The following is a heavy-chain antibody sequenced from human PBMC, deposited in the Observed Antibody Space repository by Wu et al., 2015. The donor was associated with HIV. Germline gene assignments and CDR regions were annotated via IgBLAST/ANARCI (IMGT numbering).Heavy chain of an antibody. D-gene: IGHD3-22*01. J-gene: IGHJ4*02. CDR1: GGTFSSYA. Sequence: QVQLVQSGAEVKKPGSSVKVSCKASGGTFSSYAISWVRQAPGQGLEWMGRIIPIFGTANYAQKFQGRVTITADESTSTAYMELSSLRSEDTAVYYCARDRYFRYYDSSGYYNLDYWGQGNAGHRLL. V-gene: IGHV1-69*13. CDR3: ARDRYFRYYDSSGYYNLDY. CDR2: IIPIFGTA.